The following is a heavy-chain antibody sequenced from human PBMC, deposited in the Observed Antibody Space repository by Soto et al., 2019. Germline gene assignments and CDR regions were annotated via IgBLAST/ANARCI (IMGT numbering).Heavy chain of an antibody. V-gene: IGHV3-30*18. CDR3: AKSLGRNVAAAASLGY. Sequence: PGGSLRLSCAASGFTFSSYGMHWVRQAPGKGLEWVAVISYDGSNKYYADSVKGRLTISRDNSKNTLYLQMNSLRAEDTAVYYCAKSLGRNVAAAASLGYWGQGTLVTVSS. CDR2: ISYDGSNK. CDR1: GFTFSSYG. D-gene: IGHD6-13*01. J-gene: IGHJ4*02.